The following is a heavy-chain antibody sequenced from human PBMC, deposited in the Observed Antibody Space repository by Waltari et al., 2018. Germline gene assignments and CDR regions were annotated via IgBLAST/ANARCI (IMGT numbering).Heavy chain of an antibody. V-gene: IGHV3-23*01. CDR2: ISGSGGST. CDR3: AKAKIRYFDSEDAFDI. J-gene: IGHJ3*02. CDR1: GFTFSRYA. D-gene: IGHD3-9*01. Sequence: EVQLLESGGGLVQPGGSLRLSCAAYGFTFSRYAMSWVRQAPGKGLELVSAISGSGGSTYYADSVKGRFTISRDNSKNTLYLQMNSLRAEDTAVYYCAKAKIRYFDSEDAFDIWGQGTMVTVSS.